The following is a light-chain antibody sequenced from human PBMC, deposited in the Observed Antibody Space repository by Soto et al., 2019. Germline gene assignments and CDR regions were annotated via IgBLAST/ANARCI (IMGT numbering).Light chain of an antibody. CDR3: HVWDSTTAV. J-gene: IGLJ3*02. V-gene: IGLV3-9*01. CDR2: RDT. Sequence: SYELTQPLSVSVALGQTARITCGGTNIGSQNVHWYQQKPGQAPVVVIYRDTNRPSGIPERFSGSDSGNTATLTISRAQAGDEADYYCHVWDSTTAVFGGGTQLTVL. CDR1: NIGSQN.